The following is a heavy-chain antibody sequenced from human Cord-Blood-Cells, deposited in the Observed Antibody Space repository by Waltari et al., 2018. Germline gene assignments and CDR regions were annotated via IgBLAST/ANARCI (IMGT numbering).Heavy chain of an antibody. CDR1: GFTFSNDC. CDR3: TTGTTWYDFWSGYAFDI. CDR2: IKSKTDGGTT. V-gene: IGHV3-15*01. D-gene: IGHD3-3*01. Sequence: EVQLVESGGGLVKPGGSLRLSCAASGFTFSNDCMSWVRQAPGKGLEWVGRIKSKTDGGTTDYAAPVKGRFTISRDDSKNTLYLQMNSLKTEDTAVYYCTTGTTWYDFWSGYAFDIWGQGTMVTVSS. J-gene: IGHJ3*02.